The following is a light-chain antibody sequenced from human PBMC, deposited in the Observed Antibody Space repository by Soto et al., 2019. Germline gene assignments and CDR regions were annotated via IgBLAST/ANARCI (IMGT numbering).Light chain of an antibody. CDR3: QVWDSGSDYV. V-gene: IGLV3-21*02. CDR1: NIGGKS. CDR2: DDT. J-gene: IGLJ1*01. Sequence: SYELTQPHSVSVATAQTARMTCGGNNIGGKSVHWYQQRPGQAPALVVYDDTDRPSGIPERFSGSNSGNTATLTISRVEAGDEADYYCQVWDSGSDYVFGTGTKVTVL.